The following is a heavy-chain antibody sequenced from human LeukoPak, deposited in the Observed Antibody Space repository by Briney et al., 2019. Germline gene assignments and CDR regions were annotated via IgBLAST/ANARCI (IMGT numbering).Heavy chain of an antibody. Sequence: SQTLSLTCAISGDSVSSNSATWNWIRQSPSRGLEWLGRTYYRSKWYSDYAESVKSRIVISPDTSKNHFSLELNSVTPEDTAVYYCARHYGPWGQGTLVTVSS. CDR1: GDSVSSNSAT. V-gene: IGHV6-1*01. J-gene: IGHJ4*02. D-gene: IGHD3-16*01. CDR3: ARHYGP. CDR2: TYYRSKWYS.